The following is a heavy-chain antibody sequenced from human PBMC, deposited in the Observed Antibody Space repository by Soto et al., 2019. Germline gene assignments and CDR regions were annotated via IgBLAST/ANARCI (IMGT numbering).Heavy chain of an antibody. CDR1: GFSFSIYS. V-gene: IGHV3-48*01. CDR2: ISPAGSSI. Sequence: EGQLVEFGGGLVKPGGSLRLSCAASGFSFSIYSYNWVRQAPGKGLEWLSYISPAGSSIYDADSVKGRFTISRDSARDSVYLQMSSLRAEDTAVYYCAKDRGGSGAFDIWGQGTMVTVSS. J-gene: IGHJ3*02. D-gene: IGHD3-10*01. CDR3: AKDRGGSGAFDI.